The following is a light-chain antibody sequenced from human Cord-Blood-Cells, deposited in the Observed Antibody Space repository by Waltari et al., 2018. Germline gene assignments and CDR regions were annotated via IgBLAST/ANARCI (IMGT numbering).Light chain of an antibody. V-gene: IGLV2-14*01. CDR2: DVS. CDR1: SSDVGGYNY. J-gene: IGLJ1*01. CDR3: SSYAGSSTPHYV. Sequence: QSALTQPASVSGSPGQSITISCTGTSSDVGGYNYVSWYQQHPGKAPKLMIYDVSKRPSGVSNRFSGSKSGNTASLTISGLQAEDEADYYCSSYAGSSTPHYVFGTGTKVTVL.